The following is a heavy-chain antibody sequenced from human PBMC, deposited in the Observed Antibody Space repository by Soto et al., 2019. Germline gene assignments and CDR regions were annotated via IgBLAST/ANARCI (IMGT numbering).Heavy chain of an antibody. Sequence: QITLKESGLPLVKPTQPLTLTATSPGFPLTASGVGVGWIGRPPGKALEWLALIYWDDDKRYSPSLKSRLTITKDTSKNQVVLTMTNMDPVDTATYYCAHRRRGSYFDYWGQGTLVTVSS. V-gene: IGHV2-5*02. CDR1: GFPLTASGVG. CDR2: IYWDDDK. CDR3: AHRRRGSYFDY. D-gene: IGHD3-16*01. J-gene: IGHJ4*02.